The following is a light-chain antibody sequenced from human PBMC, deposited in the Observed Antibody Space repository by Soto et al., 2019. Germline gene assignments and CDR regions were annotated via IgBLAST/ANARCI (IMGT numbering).Light chain of an antibody. CDR3: MHGIQTPPK. CDR1: QSLLHSNGYNY. CDR2: WGS. J-gene: IGKJ1*01. Sequence: EIVMTQSPLSLPVTPGEPASISCRSSQSLLHSNGYNYLDWYLQKPGQSPQLLIYWGSNRASGVPDRVSGSGSGTDFTLKINRVEAVDVGVATSMHGIQTPPKFGQGTKV. V-gene: IGKV2-28*01.